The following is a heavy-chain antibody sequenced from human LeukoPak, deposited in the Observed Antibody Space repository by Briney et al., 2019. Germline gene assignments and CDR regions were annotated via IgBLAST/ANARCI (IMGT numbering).Heavy chain of an antibody. J-gene: IGHJ4*02. Sequence: PSETLSLTCTVSGGSISNYYWNWIRQPPGKGLEWIGYIYYTGSTNYNPSLKSRVTMSVDTSKNQFSLNLKSVTPEDTAVYYCAKDRIAYSGYAYDYWGQGTLVTVSS. D-gene: IGHD5-12*01. CDR2: IYYTGST. V-gene: IGHV4-59*01. CDR3: AKDRIAYSGYAYDY. CDR1: GGSISNYY.